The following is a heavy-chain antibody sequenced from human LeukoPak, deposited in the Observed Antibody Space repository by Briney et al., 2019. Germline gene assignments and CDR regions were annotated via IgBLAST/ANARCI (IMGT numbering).Heavy chain of an antibody. D-gene: IGHD3-10*01. J-gene: IGHJ4*02. CDR3: ARLYGSGSYYRH. CDR2: INQGGST. CDR1: GGSFSGYY. V-gene: IGHV4-34*01. Sequence: SETLSLTCVVYGGSFSGYYWSWIRQPPGKGLEWIGEINQGGSTNYNPSLKSRVTISVDTSKNQFSLRVSSVTAADTAVYYCARLYGSGSYYRHWGQGTLVTVSS.